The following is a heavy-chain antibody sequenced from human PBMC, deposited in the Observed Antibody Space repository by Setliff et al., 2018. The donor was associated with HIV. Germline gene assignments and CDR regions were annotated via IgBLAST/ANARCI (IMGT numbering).Heavy chain of an antibody. J-gene: IGHJ4*02. Sequence: GVLRLSCSASGFTFSSYAMSWVRQAPGKGLEWVSTISTSGADTYDAHSMKGRFTISRDNSKNTLYLQMNSLTAEDTAVYYCARENYYVTEYWGQGTLVTVSS. CDR1: GFTFSSYA. CDR2: ISTSGADT. D-gene: IGHD3-10*02. CDR3: ARENYYVTEY. V-gene: IGHV3-23*01.